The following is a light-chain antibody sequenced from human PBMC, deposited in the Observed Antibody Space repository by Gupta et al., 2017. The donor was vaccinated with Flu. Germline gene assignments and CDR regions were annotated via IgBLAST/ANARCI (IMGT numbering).Light chain of an antibody. CDR2: EVS. Sequence: QSALPQPASVSGTPGQSITISCTGPSSDVGGYNFVSWYQQHPGIAPKLMIYEVSNRPSGVSNRFSGSKSGNTASLTISGLQAEDESDYYCSSFSSSSTLFVFGTGTKVTVL. V-gene: IGLV2-14*03. J-gene: IGLJ1*01. CDR3: SSFSSSSTLFV. CDR1: SSDVGGYNF.